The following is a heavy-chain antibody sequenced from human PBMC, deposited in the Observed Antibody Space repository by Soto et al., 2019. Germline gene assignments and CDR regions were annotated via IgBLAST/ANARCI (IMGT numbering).Heavy chain of an antibody. CDR1: GDSVNRGGYY. CDR3: ARDLDGLHDDTSGPFPRPG. V-gene: IGHV4-31*03. J-gene: IGHJ1*01. CDR2: TYFSGST. Sequence: SETLSLTCTVSGDSVNRGGYYWSWIRQHPGKGLEWIGHTYFSGSTNYNPSLKSRVTISVDTSKNQFSLRLSSVTAADTAVYYCARDLDGLHDDTSGPFPRPGWGQGTLVTVSS. D-gene: IGHD3-22*01.